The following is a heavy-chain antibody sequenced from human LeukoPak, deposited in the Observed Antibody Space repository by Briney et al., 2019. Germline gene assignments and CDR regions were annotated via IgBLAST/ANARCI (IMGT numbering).Heavy chain of an antibody. CDR3: ARGRFTGGDNAFDI. Sequence: SGPTLVNPTQTLTXTCTFSGVSLSTSGMCVSWIRQPPGKALEWLARIDWDDDKYYSTSLKTRLTISKDTSKNQVVLTMTNMDPVDTATYYCARGRFTGGDNAFDIWGQGTMVTVSS. D-gene: IGHD3-16*01. CDR2: IDWDDDK. CDR1: GVSLSTSGMC. J-gene: IGHJ3*02. V-gene: IGHV2-70*11.